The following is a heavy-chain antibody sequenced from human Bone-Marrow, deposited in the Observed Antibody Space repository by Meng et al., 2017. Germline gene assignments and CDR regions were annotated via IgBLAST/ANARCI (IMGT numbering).Heavy chain of an antibody. V-gene: IGHV1-69*05. CDR1: GYTFTSYG. J-gene: IGHJ6*02. D-gene: IGHD3-10*01. CDR3: ARAQRHYGSGTEIMVHYYYYGMDV. Sequence: SVKVSCKASGYTFTSYGISWVRQAPGQGLEWMGGIIPIFGTANYAQKFQGRVTITTDESTSTAYMELSSLRSEDTAVYYCARAQRHYGSGTEIMVHYYYYGMDVWGQGTTVTVSS. CDR2: IIPIFGTA.